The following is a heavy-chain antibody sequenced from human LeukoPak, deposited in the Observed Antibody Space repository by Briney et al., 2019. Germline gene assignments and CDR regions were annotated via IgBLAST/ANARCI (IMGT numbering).Heavy chain of an antibody. V-gene: IGHV4-30-2*01. Sequence: SQTLSLTCAVSGASITSGDYSWNWMRQPPGKGLEWIGYIYHTGNTYYNPSLKSRVTISIDRSKNQFSLKLSSVTAADTAVYYCARGFFVRGNPGSWFDPWGQGTLVTVSS. D-gene: IGHD3-10*02. CDR3: ARGFFVRGNPGSWFDP. CDR1: GASITSGDYS. CDR2: IYHTGNT. J-gene: IGHJ5*02.